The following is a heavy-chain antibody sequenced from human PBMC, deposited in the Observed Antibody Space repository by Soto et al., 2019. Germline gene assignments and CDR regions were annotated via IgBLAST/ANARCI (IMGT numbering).Heavy chain of an antibody. CDR2: IYHSGST. CDR1: GASFSRGGYY. V-gene: IGHV4-31*03. CDR3: VREGALGNFEY. Sequence: LSLICTVTGASFSRGGYYWSWIRQHPGKGLEWIGFIYHSGSTSYNPSLQSRVFISLDMSENQSSLKLTSVTAADTAVYYCVREGALGNFEYWGQGIPVTVSS. J-gene: IGHJ4*02. D-gene: IGHD1-26*01.